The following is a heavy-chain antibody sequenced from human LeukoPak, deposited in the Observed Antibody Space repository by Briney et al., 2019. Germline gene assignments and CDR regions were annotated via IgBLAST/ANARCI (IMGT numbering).Heavy chain of an antibody. CDR2: INHSGST. J-gene: IGHJ4*02. CDR1: GGSFSGYY. D-gene: IGHD1-26*01. Sequence: SETLSLTCAVYGGSFSGYYWSWIRQPPGKGLEWIGEINHSGSTNYNPSLKSRVTISVDTSKNQFSLKLSSVTAADTAVYYCARAGSGSYYYWGQGTLVIVSS. V-gene: IGHV4-34*01. CDR3: ARAGSGSYYY.